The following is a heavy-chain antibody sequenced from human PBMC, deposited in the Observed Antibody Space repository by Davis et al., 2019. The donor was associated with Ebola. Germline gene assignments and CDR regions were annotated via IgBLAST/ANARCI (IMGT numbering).Heavy chain of an antibody. CDR1: GFTFSSYG. D-gene: IGHD4-17*01. CDR2: ISYDGSNK. J-gene: IGHJ4*02. Sequence: PGGSLRLSCAASGFTFSSYGMHWVRQAPGKGLEWVAVISYDGSNKYYADSVKGRFTISRDNTKNSLYLQMNSLRDEDTALYYCSRGGAVKFDYWRQGTLVTVSS. V-gene: IGHV3-30*03. CDR3: SRGGAVKFDY.